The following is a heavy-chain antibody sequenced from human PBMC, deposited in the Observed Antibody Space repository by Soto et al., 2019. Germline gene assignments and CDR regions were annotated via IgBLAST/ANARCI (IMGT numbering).Heavy chain of an antibody. Sequence: PSETLSLTCTVSGGSVSSGSYYWSWIRQPPGKGLEWIGYIYYSGSTNYNPSLKSRVTISVDTSKNQFSLKLSSVTAADTAVYYCPREAVAGYYYYGMDVWGQGTTVTVSS. CDR2: IYYSGST. V-gene: IGHV4-61*01. CDR3: PREAVAGYYYYGMDV. J-gene: IGHJ6*02. D-gene: IGHD6-19*01. CDR1: GGSVSSGSYY.